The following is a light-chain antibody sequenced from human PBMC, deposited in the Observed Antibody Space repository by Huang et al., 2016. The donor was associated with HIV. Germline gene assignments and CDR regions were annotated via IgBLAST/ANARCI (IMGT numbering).Light chain of an antibody. V-gene: IGKV1-39*01. CDR2: AAS. CDR1: QSISSY. Sequence: DIQMTQSPSSLSASVGDRVTITCRASQSISSYLNWYQQKPGKAPKRLIYAASSLQSGVPSRFSGSGSGTDFTLTISSLQPEDFATYYCQQSYSLLTFGGGTKVEIK. J-gene: IGKJ4*01. CDR3: QQSYSLLT.